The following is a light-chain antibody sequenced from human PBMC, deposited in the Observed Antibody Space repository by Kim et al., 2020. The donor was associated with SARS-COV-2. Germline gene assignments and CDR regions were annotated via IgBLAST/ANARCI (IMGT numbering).Light chain of an antibody. J-gene: IGLJ3*02. Sequence: SYELTQPPSVSVSPGQTASITCSGDKLGDKYACWYQQKPGQSPVLVIYQDSKRPSGIPERFSGSNSGNTATLTISGTQAMDEADYYCQAWDSSTYWVFGGGTHLTVL. CDR3: QAWDSSTYWV. CDR1: KLGDKY. CDR2: QDS. V-gene: IGLV3-1*01.